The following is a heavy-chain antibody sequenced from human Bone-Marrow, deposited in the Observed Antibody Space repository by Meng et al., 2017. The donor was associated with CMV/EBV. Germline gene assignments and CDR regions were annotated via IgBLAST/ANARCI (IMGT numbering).Heavy chain of an antibody. V-gene: IGHV3-7*01. CDR2: IDGDGITK. CDR3: ATDRGYLQQDN. Sequence: GGSLRLSCAASGFTFTSSWLSWVRQAPGKGLEWVANIDGDGITKDYADSVKVRFSISRDNTHNSLYLQMNTLSVEDTAVYYCATDRGYLQQDNWGQGTLVTVSS. D-gene: IGHD1-1*01. CDR1: GFTFTSSW. J-gene: IGHJ4*02.